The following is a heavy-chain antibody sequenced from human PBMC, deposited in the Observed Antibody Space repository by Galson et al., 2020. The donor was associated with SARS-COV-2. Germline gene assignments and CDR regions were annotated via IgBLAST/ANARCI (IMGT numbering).Heavy chain of an antibody. CDR3: ARDGFTVTPDS. CDR2: IVSSTGYI. CDR1: GFTFSSFS. V-gene: IGHV3-21*01. Sequence: SCAASGFTFSSFSMNWVRQAPGKGLEWVSSIVSSTGYIYYADSVKGRFTISRDNAKNSLYLQMNSLRAEDTAVYYCARDGFTVTPDSWGQGTLVTVSS. D-gene: IGHD4-17*01. J-gene: IGHJ4*02.